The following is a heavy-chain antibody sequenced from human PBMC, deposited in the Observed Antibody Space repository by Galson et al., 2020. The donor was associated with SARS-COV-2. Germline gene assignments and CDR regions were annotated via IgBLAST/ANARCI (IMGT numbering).Heavy chain of an antibody. J-gene: IGHJ4*02. D-gene: IGHD3-3*01. Sequence: SETLSLTCTVSGGSISSGGYYWSWIRQHPGKGLEWIGYIYYSGSTYYNPSLKSRVTISVDTSKNQFSLKLSSVTVADTAVYYCARALGRITIFGVVIINYFDYWGQGTLVTVSS. V-gene: IGHV4-31*03. CDR3: ARALGRITIFGVVIINYFDY. CDR2: IYYSGST. CDR1: GGSISSGGYY.